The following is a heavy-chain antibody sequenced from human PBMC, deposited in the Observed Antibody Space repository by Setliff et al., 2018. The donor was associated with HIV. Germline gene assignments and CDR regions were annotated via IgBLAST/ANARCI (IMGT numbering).Heavy chain of an antibody. D-gene: IGHD3-3*01. V-gene: IGHV4-34*01. CDR1: GGSFSAYH. J-gene: IGHJ4*01. Sequence: PSETLSLTCAVYGGSFSAYHWSWIRQTPGKGLEWLGEINHSGSTAYNLALESRVSMSIDTSKNQFSLKLTSVTAADTAIYYCARGRDYTGSWFRPFYLDFWGHGYLVTVSS. CDR3: ARGRDYTGSWFRPFYLDF. CDR2: INHSGST.